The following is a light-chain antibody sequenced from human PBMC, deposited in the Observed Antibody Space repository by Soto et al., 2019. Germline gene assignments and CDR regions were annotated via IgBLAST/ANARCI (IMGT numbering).Light chain of an antibody. CDR1: SSDVGGYNY. J-gene: IGLJ1*01. CDR3: CSYAGSYTYG. Sequence: QSVLTQPRSVSGSPGQSVTISCTGTSSDVGGYNYVSWYQQHPGKAPKLMIYDVRKWPSGVPDRFSGSKSCNTASLTISGLQAEDEADYYFCSYAGSYTYGFGTGTKVTVL. V-gene: IGLV2-11*01. CDR2: DVR.